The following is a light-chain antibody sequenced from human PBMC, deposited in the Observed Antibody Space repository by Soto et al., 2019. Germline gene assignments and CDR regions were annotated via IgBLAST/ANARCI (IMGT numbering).Light chain of an antibody. J-gene: IGKJ1*01. V-gene: IGKV3-20*01. Sequence: EIVLTQSPATLSLSPGERAPLSCRASQSVSSSFLAWYQQKPGQAPRLLIYGASSRATGIPDRFIGSGSGTDFTLTISRLEPEDFGVYHCQQYGSSPWTFGQGTKVDIK. CDR2: GAS. CDR1: QSVSSSF. CDR3: QQYGSSPWT.